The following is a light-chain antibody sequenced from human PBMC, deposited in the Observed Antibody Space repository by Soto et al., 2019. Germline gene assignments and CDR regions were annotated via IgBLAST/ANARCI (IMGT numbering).Light chain of an antibody. CDR2: GAS. CDR1: RSVTNNY. Sequence: EIVLTQSPGTLSFFPGERAPLSCRASRSVTNNYLAWHQQKPGQTPRLLIYGASSRATGIPDRFSGSGSGTDGSITISRLEPEDGEVYYRQQYGGSPITFGQGTRLEIK. CDR3: QQYGGSPIT. J-gene: IGKJ5*01. V-gene: IGKV3-20*01.